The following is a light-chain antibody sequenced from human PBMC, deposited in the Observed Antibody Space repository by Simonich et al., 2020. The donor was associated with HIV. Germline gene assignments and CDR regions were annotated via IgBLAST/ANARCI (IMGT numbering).Light chain of an antibody. J-gene: IGKJ2*01. V-gene: IGKV3-15*01. CDR2: GAS. Sequence: EIVMTQSPATLSVSPGERATLSCRASQSVSSNLAWYQQKPGQAPRLRIYGASTRATGIPARFSGSGSGTEFTLTISSLQSEDFGTYYCQQFNSYPYTFGLGTKLEIK. CDR3: QQFNSYPYT. CDR1: QSVSSN.